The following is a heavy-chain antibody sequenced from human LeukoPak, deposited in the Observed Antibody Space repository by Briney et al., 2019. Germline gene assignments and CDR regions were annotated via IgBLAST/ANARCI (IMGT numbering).Heavy chain of an antibody. CDR3: TKSHYDDVVVGY. D-gene: IGHD3-22*01. Sequence: GGSLRLSCATSGFTFDDYPMHWVRQAPGMGLEWVSLISGNGVNTYYADSVKGRFAISRDNSKNSLYLQMNSLRAEDTALYYCTKSHYDDVVVGYWGQGTLVTVSS. CDR2: ISGNGVNT. V-gene: IGHV3-43*02. J-gene: IGHJ4*02. CDR1: GFTFDDYP.